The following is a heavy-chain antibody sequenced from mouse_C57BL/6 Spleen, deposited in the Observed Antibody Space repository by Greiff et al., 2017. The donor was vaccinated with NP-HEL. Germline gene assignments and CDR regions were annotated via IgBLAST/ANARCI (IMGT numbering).Heavy chain of an antibody. Sequence: QVQLQQSGAELVRPGTSVKVSCKASGYAFTNYLIEWVKQRPGQGLEWIGVINPGSGGTNYNEKFKGKATLTADKSSSTAYMQLSSLTSEDSAVYFCARGWLFFDYWGQGTTLTVSS. CDR3: ARGWLFFDY. CDR1: GYAFTNYL. V-gene: IGHV1-54*01. J-gene: IGHJ2*01. D-gene: IGHD3-3*01. CDR2: INPGSGGT.